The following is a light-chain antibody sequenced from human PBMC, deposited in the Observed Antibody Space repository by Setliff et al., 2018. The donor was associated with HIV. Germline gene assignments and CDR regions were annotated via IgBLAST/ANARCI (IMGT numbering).Light chain of an antibody. CDR3: CSYAGSYTFV. Sequence: QSALTQPASVSGSPGQSITISCTGTSSDVGSYNLVSWCQQHPGKAPKLMISDVSKRPSGVPDRFSGSKSGNTASLTISGLQAEDEADYYCCSYAGSYTFVFGTGTKV. V-gene: IGLV2-11*01. J-gene: IGLJ1*01. CDR2: DVS. CDR1: SSDVGSYNL.